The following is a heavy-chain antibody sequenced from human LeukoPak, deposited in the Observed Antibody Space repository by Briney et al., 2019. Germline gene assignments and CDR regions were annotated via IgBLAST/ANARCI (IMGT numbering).Heavy chain of an antibody. CDR3: AKDRSNYGVIDH. V-gene: IGHV3-30*02. J-gene: IGHJ4*02. Sequence: PGGSLRLSCAASGFTFSSYGMHWVRQAPGKGLEWVAFIRYDGSNKYYADSVKGRFTISRDNSKNTLYLQMNSLRAEGTAVYYCAKDRSNYGVIDHWGQGTLVTVSS. CDR2: IRYDGSNK. D-gene: IGHD4-11*01. CDR1: GFTFSSYG.